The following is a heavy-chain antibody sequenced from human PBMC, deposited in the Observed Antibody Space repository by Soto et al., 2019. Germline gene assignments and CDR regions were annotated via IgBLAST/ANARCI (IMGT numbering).Heavy chain of an antibody. V-gene: IGHV4-59*01. Sequence: SETLSLTCTFSVVSISSYYWSCIRHPPGKGLEWIGYIYYSGSTNYNPSLKSRVTISVDTSKNQFSLKLSSVTAADTAVYYCARDRGRGSYHRFEYLGQGTLVIVSS. CDR2: IYYSGST. D-gene: IGHD1-26*01. J-gene: IGHJ4*02. CDR3: ARDRGRGSYHRFEY. CDR1: VVSISSYY.